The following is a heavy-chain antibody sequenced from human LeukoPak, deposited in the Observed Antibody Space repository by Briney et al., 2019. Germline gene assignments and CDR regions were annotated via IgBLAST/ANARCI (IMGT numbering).Heavy chain of an antibody. Sequence: GGSLRLSCAASGFTFSSYGMHWVRQAPGKGLEWVAVISYDGSNKYYADSVKGRFTISRDNSKNTLYLQMNSLRAEDTAVYYCASPTYYYGSGSYPPDDYWGQGTLVTVSS. CDR2: ISYDGSNK. J-gene: IGHJ4*02. CDR1: GFTFSSYG. D-gene: IGHD3-10*01. CDR3: ASPTYYYGSGSYPPDDY. V-gene: IGHV3-30*03.